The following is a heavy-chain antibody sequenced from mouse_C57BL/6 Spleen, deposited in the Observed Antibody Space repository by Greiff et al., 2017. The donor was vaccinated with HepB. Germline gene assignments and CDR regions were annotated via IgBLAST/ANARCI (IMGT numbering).Heavy chain of an antibody. CDR1: GFTFSSYA. Sequence: DVMLVESGGGLVKPGGSLKLSCAASGFTFSSYAMSWVRQTPEKRLEWVATISDGGSYTYYPDNVKGRFTISRDNAKNNLYLQMSHLKSEDTAMYYCAREKGYDGYYVFAYWGQGTLVTVSA. V-gene: IGHV5-4*01. CDR2: ISDGGSYT. D-gene: IGHD2-3*01. CDR3: AREKGYDGYYVFAY. J-gene: IGHJ3*01.